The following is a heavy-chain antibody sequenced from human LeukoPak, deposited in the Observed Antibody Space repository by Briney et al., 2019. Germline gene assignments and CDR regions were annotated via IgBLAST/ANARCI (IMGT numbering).Heavy chain of an antibody. CDR1: GGSISSGGYY. CDR2: IYYSGST. V-gene: IGHV4-31*03. D-gene: IGHD3-22*01. Sequence: SQTLSLTCTVSGGSISSGGYYWSWICQHPGKGLEWIGYIYYSGSTYYNPSLKSRVTISVDTSKNQFSLKLSSVTAADTAVYYCASSYYYDSSGYYYRTAPLDYWGQGTLVTVSS. CDR3: ASSYYYDSSGYYYRTAPLDY. J-gene: IGHJ4*02.